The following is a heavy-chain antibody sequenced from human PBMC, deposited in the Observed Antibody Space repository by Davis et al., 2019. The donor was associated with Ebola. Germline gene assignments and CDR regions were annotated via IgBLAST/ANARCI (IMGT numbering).Heavy chain of an antibody. D-gene: IGHD2-8*01. J-gene: IGHJ2*01. CDR2: IIPILGIA. Sequence: SVKVSCKASGGTFSSYAISWVRQAPGQGLEWMGRIIPILGIANYAQKFQGRVTITADKSTSTAYMELSSLRSEDSAVYYCARTLGYCINGVCYKGHWYFDLWGRGTLVTVSS. CDR3: ARTLGYCINGVCYKGHWYFDL. CDR1: GGTFSSYA. V-gene: IGHV1-69*04.